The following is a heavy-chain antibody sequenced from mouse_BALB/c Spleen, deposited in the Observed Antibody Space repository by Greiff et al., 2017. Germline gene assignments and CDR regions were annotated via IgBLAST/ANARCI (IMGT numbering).Heavy chain of an antibody. CDR2: INPNNGDT. J-gene: IGHJ4*01. V-gene: IGHV1-26*01. CDR3: ARGTYYGNYEAMDY. Sequence: VQLQQSGPELVKPGASVKMSCKASGYTFTDYYMKWVKQSPGKSLEWIGDINPNNGDTFYNQKFKGKATLTVDKSSSTAYMQLNSLTSEDSAVYYCARGTYYGNYEAMDYWGQGTSVTVSS. CDR1: GYTFTDYY. D-gene: IGHD2-10*01.